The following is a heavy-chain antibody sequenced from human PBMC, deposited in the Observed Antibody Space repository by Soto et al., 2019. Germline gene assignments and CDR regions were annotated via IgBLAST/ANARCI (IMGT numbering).Heavy chain of an antibody. J-gene: IGHJ4*02. D-gene: IGHD6-6*01. CDR2: ISSSSSTI. V-gene: IGHV3-48*01. CDR1: GFTFSSYS. Sequence: PGGSLRISCAASGFTFSSYSMNWVRQAPGKGLEWVSYISSSSSTIYYADSVKGRFAISRDNAKNSLYLQMNSLRAEDTAVYYCARVSGIAARDKRIDYWGQGTLVTVSS. CDR3: ARVSGIAARDKRIDY.